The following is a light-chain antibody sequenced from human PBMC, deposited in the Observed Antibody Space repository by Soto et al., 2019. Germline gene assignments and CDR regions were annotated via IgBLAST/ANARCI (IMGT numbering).Light chain of an antibody. CDR2: GAS. J-gene: IGKJ2*01. Sequence: DIVLTQSPGTLSLSPGESATLSCRASQSVNSNYLAWYQQKPGQAPRLLIFGASTRATGISDRFRGSGSGTDFTLTINRLEPEDFAVYYCQQYGRTFGQGTKLEIK. CDR3: QQYGRT. V-gene: IGKV3-20*01. CDR1: QSVNSNY.